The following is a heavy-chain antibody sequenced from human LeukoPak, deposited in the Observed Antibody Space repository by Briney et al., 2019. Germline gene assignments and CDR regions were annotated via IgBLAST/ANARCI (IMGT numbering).Heavy chain of an antibody. V-gene: IGHV3-9*01. CDR1: GFTFYDYA. D-gene: IGHD3-22*01. Sequence: GGSLRLSCAASGFTFYDYAMHWVRQVPGKGLEWVSGISWNSASIGYADSVKGRFTISRDNAKNSLYLQMNSLRGDDTAFYYCAKDRGRYYDSSGAFDIWGQGTLVTVSS. CDR3: AKDRGRYYDSSGAFDI. CDR2: ISWNSASI. J-gene: IGHJ3*02.